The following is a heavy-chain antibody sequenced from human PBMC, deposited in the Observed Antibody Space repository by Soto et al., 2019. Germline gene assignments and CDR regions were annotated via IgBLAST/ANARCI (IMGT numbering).Heavy chain of an antibody. CDR2: MNPNSGNT. V-gene: IGHV1-8*01. CDR3: TRWPDGYYYYGMDV. J-gene: IGHJ6*02. Sequence: QVQLVQSGAEVKKPGASVKVSCKASGYTFTSYDINWVRQATGQGLEWMGWMNPNSGNTGYAQKFQGRVTMTRNTSISTAYMELSSLRSEDTAVYYCTRWPDGYYYYGMDVWGQGTTVTVSS. CDR1: GYTFTSYD.